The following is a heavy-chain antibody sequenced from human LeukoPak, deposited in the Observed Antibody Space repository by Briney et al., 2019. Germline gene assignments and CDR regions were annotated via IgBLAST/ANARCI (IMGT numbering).Heavy chain of an antibody. CDR3: ARSRRRELLRTYFDY. CDR2: ISSSGSTM. D-gene: IGHD1-26*01. Sequence: PGGSLRLSCAASGFTFSDYYMSWIRQAPGKGLEWVSYISSSGSTMYYADSVKGRFTISRDNAKNSLYLQMNSLRAEDTAVYYCARSRRRELLRTYFDYWGQGTLVTVSS. CDR1: GFTFSDYY. V-gene: IGHV3-11*04. J-gene: IGHJ4*02.